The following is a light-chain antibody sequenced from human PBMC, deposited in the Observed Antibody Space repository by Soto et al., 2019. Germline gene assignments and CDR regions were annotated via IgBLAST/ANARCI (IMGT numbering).Light chain of an antibody. Sequence: QSVLTQPASVSGSPGQSITISCTGTSSDVGGYNYVSWYQQHPGKAPKLMIYEVSNRPSGVSNRFSGSKSGNTASLTISGLQAEDEADYYCSSYISSSTDVVFGGGTKLTVL. J-gene: IGLJ2*01. CDR1: SSDVGGYNY. CDR3: SSYISSSTDVV. CDR2: EVS. V-gene: IGLV2-14*01.